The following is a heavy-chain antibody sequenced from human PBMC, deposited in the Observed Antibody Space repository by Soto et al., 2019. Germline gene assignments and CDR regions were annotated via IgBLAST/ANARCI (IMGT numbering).Heavy chain of an antibody. CDR1: GFSFEDYT. J-gene: IGHJ4*02. D-gene: IGHD3-9*01. Sequence: PGGSLRLSCAASGFSFEDYTMHWVRHGPGKGPEWISLISWDGGRTLYSDSVKGRFIISRDNSKNSLYLQMNSLTTEDTALYYCARDPYDILTGQKRYFDYWGQGILVTVSS. V-gene: IGHV3-43*01. CDR3: ARDPYDILTGQKRYFDY. CDR2: ISWDGGRT.